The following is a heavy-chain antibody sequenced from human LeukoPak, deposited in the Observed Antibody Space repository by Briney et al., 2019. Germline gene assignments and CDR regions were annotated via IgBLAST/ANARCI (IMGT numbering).Heavy chain of an antibody. CDR3: AREWVDSSGYYYGDY. D-gene: IGHD3-22*01. V-gene: IGHV3-33*01. CDR1: GFTFSSYG. Sequence: PGRSLRLSCATSGFTFSSYGMHWVRQAPGKGLEWVAVIWYDGSNKYYADSVKGRFTISRDNSKNTLYLQMNSLRAEDTAVYYCAREWVDSSGYYYGDYWGQGTLVTVSS. CDR2: IWYDGSNK. J-gene: IGHJ4*02.